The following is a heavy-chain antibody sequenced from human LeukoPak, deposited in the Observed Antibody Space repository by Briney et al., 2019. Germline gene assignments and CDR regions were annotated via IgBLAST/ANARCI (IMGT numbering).Heavy chain of an antibody. V-gene: IGHV1-8*01. CDR1: GYTFTSYD. D-gene: IGHD6-19*01. Sequence: GASVKVSCKASGYTFTSYDINWVRQATGQGLEWMGWMNPNSGNTGYAQKFQGRVTMTRNTSISTAYMELSSLRSEDTAVYYCAGGYSSGWYFSWFDPWGQGTLVTVSS. J-gene: IGHJ5*02. CDR2: MNPNSGNT. CDR3: AGGYSSGWYFSWFDP.